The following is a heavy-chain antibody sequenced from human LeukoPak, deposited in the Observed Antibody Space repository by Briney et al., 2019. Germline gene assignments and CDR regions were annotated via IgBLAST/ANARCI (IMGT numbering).Heavy chain of an antibody. J-gene: IGHJ4*02. Sequence: PGGSLRLSCAASGFTFSSYSMNWVHQAPGKGLEWVSSISSSSSYIYYADSVKGRFTISRDNAKNSLYLQMNSLRAEDTAVYYCARDTNPYYYDSSGYRLDYWGQGTLVTVSS. CDR1: GFTFSSYS. V-gene: IGHV3-21*01. D-gene: IGHD3-22*01. CDR2: ISSSSSYI. CDR3: ARDTNPYYYDSSGYRLDY.